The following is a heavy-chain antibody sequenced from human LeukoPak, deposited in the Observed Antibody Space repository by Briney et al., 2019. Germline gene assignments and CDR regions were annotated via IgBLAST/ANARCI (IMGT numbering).Heavy chain of an antibody. CDR2: IYYSGST. CDR1: GGSISSYY. J-gene: IGHJ3*02. CDR3: ARESGEDFWSGSGAFDI. Sequence: SETLSLTCTVSGGSISSYYWSWIRQPPGKGLEWIGYIYYSGSTNYNPSLKSRVTISVDTSKNQFSLKLSSVTAADTAVYYCARESGEDFWSGSGAFDIWGQGTMVTVSS. V-gene: IGHV4-59*12. D-gene: IGHD3-3*01.